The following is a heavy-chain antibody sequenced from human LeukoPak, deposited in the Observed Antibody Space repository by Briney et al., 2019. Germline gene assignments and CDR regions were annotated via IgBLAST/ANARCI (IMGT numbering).Heavy chain of an antibody. Sequence: GGSLRLSCAASGFTFSSYGMHWVRQAPGKGLEWVAVIWYDGSNKYYADSVKGRFTISRDNSKNTLYLRMNSLRAEDTAVYYCARDGYSSSWYFDYWGQGTLVTVSS. J-gene: IGHJ4*02. D-gene: IGHD6-13*01. CDR2: IWYDGSNK. CDR3: ARDGYSSSWYFDY. V-gene: IGHV3-33*01. CDR1: GFTFSSYG.